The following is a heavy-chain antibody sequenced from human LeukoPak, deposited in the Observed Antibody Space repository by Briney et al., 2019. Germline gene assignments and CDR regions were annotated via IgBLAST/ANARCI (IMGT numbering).Heavy chain of an antibody. J-gene: IGHJ4*02. D-gene: IGHD6-13*01. CDR3: AKTRPLDSSSWSHGDY. CDR1: GNYW. CDR2: ISGSGDST. Sequence: GSLRLSCAASGNYWMHWVRQAPGTGLEWVSAISGSGDSTYYGDSVKGRFTISRDNSKNTLYLQMNSLRAEDTAVYYCAKTRPLDSSSWSHGDYWGQGTLVTVSS. V-gene: IGHV3-23*01.